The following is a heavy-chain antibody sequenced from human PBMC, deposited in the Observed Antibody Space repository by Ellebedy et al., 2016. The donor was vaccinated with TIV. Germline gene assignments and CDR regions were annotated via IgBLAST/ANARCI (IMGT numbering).Heavy chain of an antibody. Sequence: GGSLRLSXAASGFTFSNAWMSWVRQAPGKGLEWVGHIKSKTDGGTTDYAAPVKGRFTISRDDSKDTLYLQMNGLKTEDTALYYCSTRLGGSLGELWGQGTLVIVSS. CDR3: STRLGGSLGEL. J-gene: IGHJ4*02. CDR1: GFTFSNAW. V-gene: IGHV3-15*01. D-gene: IGHD3-16*01. CDR2: IKSKTDGGTT.